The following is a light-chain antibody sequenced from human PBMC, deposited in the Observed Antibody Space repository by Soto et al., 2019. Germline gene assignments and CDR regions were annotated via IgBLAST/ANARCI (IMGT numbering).Light chain of an antibody. J-gene: IGKJ1*01. Sequence: DIQMTQSPSSLSASVGDRVTITCRASQGIRNDLGWYQQKPGKAPKLLIYDASSLESGVPSRFSGSGSGTEFTLTISRLQPDDFATYYCQQYNDYWTFGQGTKV. CDR2: DAS. CDR1: QGIRND. CDR3: QQYNDYWT. V-gene: IGKV1-17*01.